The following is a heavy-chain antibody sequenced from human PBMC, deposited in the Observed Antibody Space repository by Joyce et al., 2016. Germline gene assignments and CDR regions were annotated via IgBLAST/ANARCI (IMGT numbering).Heavy chain of an antibody. CDR2: FPSSGGT. Sequence: QVQLQESGPGLVKPSQTLSLTCTVSGGPINDGTYYWTWIRQSAEKGLGWVGRFPSSGGTGYNPSRVGRVTVSADPSKNQFSLKLSSVTAAETAMYYCARDQRSFYGLDFWGQGTLVIVSS. D-gene: IGHD1-26*01. CDR3: ARDQRSFYGLDF. V-gene: IGHV4-61*02. CDR1: GGPINDGTYY. J-gene: IGHJ4*02.